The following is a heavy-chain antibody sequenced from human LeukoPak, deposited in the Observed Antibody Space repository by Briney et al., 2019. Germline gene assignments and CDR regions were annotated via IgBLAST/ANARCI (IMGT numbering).Heavy chain of an antibody. V-gene: IGHV4-59*08. CDR1: GGSISSYY. Sequence: SETLSLTCTVSGGSISSYYWNWIRQLPGMGLEWIGYIYSTGSTNYNPSLRGRVIISLDTSKNQFSLELSSVTAADTALYYCARRSVVTAINFDTFDIWGQGTMVTVSS. J-gene: IGHJ3*02. D-gene: IGHD2-21*02. CDR2: IYSTGST. CDR3: ARRSVVTAINFDTFDI.